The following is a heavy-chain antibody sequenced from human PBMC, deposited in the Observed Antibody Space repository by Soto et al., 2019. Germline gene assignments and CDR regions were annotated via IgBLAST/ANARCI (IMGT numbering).Heavy chain of an antibody. Sequence: XSVKVSCKASVYTFTRYTMNWVRQAPGQRLEWMGWINPDNGNTKSSQKFQDRVIITRDTSASTAYMDLSSLRSEDTAVYYCARGIATGQLDPWGQGPLFTVSS. D-gene: IGHD2-15*01. CDR2: INPDNGNT. CDR1: VYTFTRYT. CDR3: ARGIATGQLDP. J-gene: IGHJ5*02. V-gene: IGHV1-3*01.